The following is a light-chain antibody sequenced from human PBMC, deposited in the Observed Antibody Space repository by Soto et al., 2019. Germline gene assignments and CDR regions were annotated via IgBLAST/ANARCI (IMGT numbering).Light chain of an antibody. CDR1: QSFGSSH. CDR2: DAS. Sequence: EIVLTQSPGTLSLSPGEGATLSCRASQSFGSSHLAWYQQKPGLAPRLLIYDASRKATDIPHRFSGSGSGTDFTLTISRVEPDDFGVYFCQQYGYSPRTFGLGTKVEIK. CDR3: QQYGYSPRT. J-gene: IGKJ1*01. V-gene: IGKV3-20*01.